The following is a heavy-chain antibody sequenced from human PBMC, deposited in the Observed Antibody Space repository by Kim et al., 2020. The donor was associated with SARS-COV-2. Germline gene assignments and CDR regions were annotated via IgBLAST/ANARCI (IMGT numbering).Heavy chain of an antibody. Sequence: ASVKVSCKASGYTFTSYAMHWVRQAPGQRLEWMGWINAGNGNTKYSQKFQGRVTITRDTSASTAYMELSSLRSEDTAVYYCALPMVRGAHPDAFDIWGQGTMVTVSS. J-gene: IGHJ3*02. D-gene: IGHD3-10*01. CDR2: INAGNGNT. V-gene: IGHV1-3*01. CDR3: ALPMVRGAHPDAFDI. CDR1: GYTFTSYA.